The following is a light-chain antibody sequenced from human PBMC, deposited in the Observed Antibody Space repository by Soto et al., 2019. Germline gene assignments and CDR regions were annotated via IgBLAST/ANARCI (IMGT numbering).Light chain of an antibody. CDR1: QSVSNC. Sequence: DIQMTQSPSVLPASVGDRGTITCRASQSVSNCLAWYQQKPGTAPKVLIYHASNLQSGVPSRFSGSGSGTEFTLTISSLQPDDFATYYCQQYNSYSFGQGTKVDI. CDR2: HAS. V-gene: IGKV1-5*01. CDR3: QQYNSYS. J-gene: IGKJ1*01.